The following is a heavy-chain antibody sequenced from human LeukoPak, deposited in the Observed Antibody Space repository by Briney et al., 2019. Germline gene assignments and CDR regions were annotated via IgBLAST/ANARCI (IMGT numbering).Heavy chain of an antibody. V-gene: IGHV3-7*01. CDR1: GFTFSTYW. D-gene: IGHD4-17*01. Sequence: GTSLRLSCAASGFTFSTYWMTWVRQAPGKGLEWVANINQDGSEKHYVDSVKGRFTISRDNAKNSLYLQMNSLGAEDTAVYYCARSYGAFSGPVAYWGQGTLVTLSS. J-gene: IGHJ4*02. CDR3: ARSYGAFSGPVAY. CDR2: INQDGSEK.